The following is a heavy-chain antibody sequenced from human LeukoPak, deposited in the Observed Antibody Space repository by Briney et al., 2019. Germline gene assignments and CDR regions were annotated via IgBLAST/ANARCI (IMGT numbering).Heavy chain of an antibody. CDR3: ARGSFTYYYDSSGYYPGDFDY. Sequence: SETLSLTCAVYGGSFSGYYWSWIRQPPGKGLEWIREINHSGCTNYNPSLKSRVTISVDTSKNQFSLRLSSVTAADTAVYYCARGSFTYYYDSSGYYPGDFDYWGQGTLVTVSS. CDR1: GGSFSGYY. D-gene: IGHD3-22*01. CDR2: INHSGCT. V-gene: IGHV4-34*01. J-gene: IGHJ4*02.